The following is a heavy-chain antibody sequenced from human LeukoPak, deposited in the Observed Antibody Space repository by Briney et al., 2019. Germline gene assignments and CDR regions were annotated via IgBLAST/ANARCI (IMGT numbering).Heavy chain of an antibody. CDR2: ISAYNGNT. CDR3: ARDKGRILEWLLLGDSPIDP. J-gene: IGHJ5*02. Sequence: ASVKVSCKASGYTFTSYGISWVRQAPGQGLEWMGWISAYNGNTNYAQKLQGRVTMTTDTSTSTAYMELRSLRSDDTAVYYCARDKGRILEWLLLGDSPIDPWGQGTLVTVSS. CDR1: GYTFTSYG. D-gene: IGHD3-3*01. V-gene: IGHV1-18*01.